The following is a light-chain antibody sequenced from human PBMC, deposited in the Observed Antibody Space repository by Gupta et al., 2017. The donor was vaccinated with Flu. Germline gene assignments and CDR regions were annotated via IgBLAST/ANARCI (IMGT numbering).Light chain of an antibody. V-gene: IGLV3-10*01. CDR3: SSTDSSGNHRL. CDR1: ALPKKY. CDR2: EDT. Sequence: SYELTQPPSVSVSPGQTARITCSGDALPKKYAYWYQQKSGQAPVLVIYEDTKRPSVIPARFSGSSSGTMASLTISEAQVEDEADYFCSSTDSSGNHRLFGGGTKLTVL. J-gene: IGLJ3*02.